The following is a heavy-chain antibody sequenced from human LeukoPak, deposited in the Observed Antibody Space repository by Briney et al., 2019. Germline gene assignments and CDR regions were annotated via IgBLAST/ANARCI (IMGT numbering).Heavy chain of an antibody. Sequence: PGGSLRLSCAVSGFTLSTYAMTWVRQAPGKGLEWVSSIVGSSGNTYYADSVKGRFTISGDNSKNTLYLQMSSLRAEDTAVYYCANPAGYFDSSGYDVDYWGQRTLVTVSS. J-gene: IGHJ4*02. CDR3: ANPAGYFDSSGYDVDY. CDR2: IVGSSGNT. CDR1: GFTLSTYA. V-gene: IGHV3-23*01. D-gene: IGHD3-22*01.